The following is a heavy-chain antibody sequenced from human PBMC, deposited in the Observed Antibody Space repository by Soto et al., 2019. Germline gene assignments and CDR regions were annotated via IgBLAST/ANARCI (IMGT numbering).Heavy chain of an antibody. Sequence: QVQLVQSGAEVKKPGASVKVSCKASGYTFTSYGISWVRQAPGQGLEWMGWISAYNGNTNYAQKRQGRVTMXTXTXTSTAYMELRSLRSDDTAVYYCARDKGDGSGSYYGYWGQGTLVTVSS. CDR1: GYTFTSYG. V-gene: IGHV1-18*01. J-gene: IGHJ4*02. D-gene: IGHD3-10*01. CDR3: ARDKGDGSGSYYGY. CDR2: ISAYNGNT.